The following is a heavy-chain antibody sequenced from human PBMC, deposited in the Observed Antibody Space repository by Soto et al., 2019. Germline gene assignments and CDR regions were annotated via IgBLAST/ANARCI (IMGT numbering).Heavy chain of an antibody. Sequence: QVHLLQSGAEVQKPGASVKVSCKTSGYTFNDFGITWVRQAPGLGLEWRGWIYSKAGKMNFAPKFQNRVIMTTDTSTSTAFIELTSLTFDASAIYFCARDIAFDIDYWGQGTLVTVS. V-gene: IGHV1-18*01. CDR1: GYTFNDFG. CDR3: ARDIAFDIDY. J-gene: IGHJ4*02. D-gene: IGHD2-15*01. CDR2: IYSKAGKM.